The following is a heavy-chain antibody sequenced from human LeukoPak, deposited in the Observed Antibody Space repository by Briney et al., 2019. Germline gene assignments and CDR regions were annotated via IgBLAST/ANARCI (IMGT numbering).Heavy chain of an antibody. V-gene: IGHV3-30*03. CDR3: ASPPSTSPASMDL. D-gene: IGHD2-2*01. J-gene: IGHJ6*02. CDR1: GFTFSSYG. Sequence: GGSLRLSCAASGFTFSSYGMHWVRQAPGKGLEWVAVISYDGSNKYYADSVKGRFTISRDNSKNTLYLQMNSLRAEDTAVYYCASPPSTSPASMDLWGQGTTVTVSS. CDR2: ISYDGSNK.